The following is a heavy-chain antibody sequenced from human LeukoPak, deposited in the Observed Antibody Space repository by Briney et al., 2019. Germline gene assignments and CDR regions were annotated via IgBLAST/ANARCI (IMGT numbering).Heavy chain of an antibody. CDR3: ERQSITIFGVVILFDY. V-gene: IGHV1-46*01. J-gene: IGHJ4*02. D-gene: IGHD3-3*01. Sequence: GASVKVSCKASGYTFTSYYMHWVRQAPGQGLEWMGIINPSGGSTSYAQKFQGRVTMTRDTSTSTVYMELSSLRSEDTTVYYCERQSITIFGVVILFDYWGQGTLVTVSS. CDR1: GYTFTSYY. CDR2: INPSGGST.